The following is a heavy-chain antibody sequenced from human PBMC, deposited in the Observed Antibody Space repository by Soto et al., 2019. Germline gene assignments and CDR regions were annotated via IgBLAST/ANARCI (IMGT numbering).Heavy chain of an antibody. J-gene: IGHJ4*02. CDR1: GFTFSSYG. Sequence: QVQLVESGGGVVQPGRSLRLSCAASGFTFSSYGMHWVRQAPGKGLEWVAVISYDGSNKYYADSVKGRFTISRDNSKNTLYLQMNSLRAEDTAVYYCTTDVGYYGSGSYYSVFDYWGQGTLVTVSS. V-gene: IGHV3-30*03. D-gene: IGHD3-10*01. CDR2: ISYDGSNK. CDR3: TTDVGYYGSGSYYSVFDY.